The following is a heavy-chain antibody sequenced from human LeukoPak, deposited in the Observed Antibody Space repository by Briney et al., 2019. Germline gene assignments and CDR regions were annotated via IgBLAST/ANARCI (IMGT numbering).Heavy chain of an antibody. J-gene: IGHJ4*02. CDR1: GGSISSGGYY. CDR2: IYYSGST. CDR3: ASRRWYYCDSSGSYFDY. V-gene: IGHV4-31*03. D-gene: IGHD3-22*01. Sequence: PSETLSLTCTVSGGSISSGGYYWSWIRQHPGKGLEWIGYIYYSGSTYYNPSLKSRVTISVDTSKNQFSLKLSSVTAADTAVYYCASRRWYYCDSSGSYFDYWGQGTLVTVSS.